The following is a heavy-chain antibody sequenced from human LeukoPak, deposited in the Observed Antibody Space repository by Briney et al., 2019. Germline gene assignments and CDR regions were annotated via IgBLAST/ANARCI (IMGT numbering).Heavy chain of an antibody. CDR3: AKGDTS. CDR2: IQFGGSSK. D-gene: IGHD2/OR15-2a*01. Sequence: GGSLRLSCAASGITFRTYVMHWGGQAPGKGLGWVAFIQFGGSSKYYADSVKGRVTISRDNSKNTFYLQMNSLRAEDTAVYYCAKGDTSWGQGTLVTVSS. V-gene: IGHV3-30*02. J-gene: IGHJ4*02. CDR1: GITFRTYV.